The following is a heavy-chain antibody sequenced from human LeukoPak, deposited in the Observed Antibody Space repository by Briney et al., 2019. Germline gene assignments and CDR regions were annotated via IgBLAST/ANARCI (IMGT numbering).Heavy chain of an antibody. CDR3: ARGGNYYGRTWFDP. CDR1: GGSISSYY. V-gene: IGHV4-59*13. CDR2: IYYSGST. Sequence: SETLSLTCTVSGGSISSYYWSWIRQPPGKGLEWIGYIYYSGSTNYNPSLKSRATISVDTSKNQFSLRLSSVTAADTAVYYCARGGNYYGRTWFDPWGQGALVTVSS. J-gene: IGHJ5*02. D-gene: IGHD1-26*01.